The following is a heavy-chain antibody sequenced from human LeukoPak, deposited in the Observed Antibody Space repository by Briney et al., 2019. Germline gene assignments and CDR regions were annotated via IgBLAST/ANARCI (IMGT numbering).Heavy chain of an antibody. CDR2: IYHSGST. CDR1: GGSISSYY. J-gene: IGHJ5*02. V-gene: IGHV4-59*01. Sequence: SETLSLTCTVSGGSISSYYWSWIRQTPGMGLEWIGYIYHSGSTKYNPSLKSRVTISVDTSKNQFSLKLGSVTAADTAVYYCARDFPESKGWGLDPWGQGTLVTVSS. D-gene: IGHD1-14*01. CDR3: ARDFPESKGWGLDP.